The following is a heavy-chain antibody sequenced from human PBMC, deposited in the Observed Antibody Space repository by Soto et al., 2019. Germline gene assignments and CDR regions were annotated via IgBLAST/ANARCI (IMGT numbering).Heavy chain of an antibody. J-gene: IGHJ4*02. D-gene: IGHD7-27*01. CDR2: INAGYGNT. CDR3: ARDTGDGTFDF. Sequence: ASVKVSCKASGYTFSSYAMHWVRQAPGQRLEWMGWINAGYGNTKSSQKFQDRVTISRDTSASTAYMELTSLRSEDTAVYYCARDTGDGTFDFWGQGTLVTVST. V-gene: IGHV1-3*01. CDR1: GYTFSSYA.